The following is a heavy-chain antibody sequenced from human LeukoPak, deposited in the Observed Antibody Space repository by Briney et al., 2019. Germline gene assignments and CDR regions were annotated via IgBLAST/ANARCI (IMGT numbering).Heavy chain of an antibody. Sequence: ASAKVSCKASGYTFTSYGMNWVRQAPGQGLEWMGWINTNTGNPTFAQGFTGRFVLSLDTSVSTAYLQISSLKAEDTAVYYCARGGPAPGTVYPFDYWGQGTLVTVSS. V-gene: IGHV7-4-1*02. CDR1: GYTFTSYG. D-gene: IGHD6-13*01. CDR3: ARGGPAPGTVYPFDY. J-gene: IGHJ4*02. CDR2: INTNTGNP.